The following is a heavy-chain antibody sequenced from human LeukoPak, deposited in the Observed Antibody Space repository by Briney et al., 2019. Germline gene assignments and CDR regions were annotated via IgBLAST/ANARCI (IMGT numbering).Heavy chain of an antibody. Sequence: QPGGSLRLSCAASGFTVSSNYMSWVCQAPGKGLEWVSVIYSGGSTYYADSVKGRFTISRDNSKNTLYLQMNSLRAEDTAVYYCAGASSGWSVFDYWGQGTLVTVSS. V-gene: IGHV3-53*01. CDR2: IYSGGST. J-gene: IGHJ4*02. CDR3: AGASSGWSVFDY. D-gene: IGHD6-19*01. CDR1: GFTVSSNY.